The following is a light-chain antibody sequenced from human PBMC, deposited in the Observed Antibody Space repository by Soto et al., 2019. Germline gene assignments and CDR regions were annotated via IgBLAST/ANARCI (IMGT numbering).Light chain of an antibody. CDR1: QRISSW. CDR3: QQYNSYT. Sequence: IQMTQSPSTLSASVGDRVTITCRASQRISSWLAWYQQKPGKAPKLLIYKASSLESGVPSRFSGSGSGTEFTLTISSLQPDDFATYYCQQYNSYTFGQGTK. J-gene: IGKJ2*01. V-gene: IGKV1-5*03. CDR2: KAS.